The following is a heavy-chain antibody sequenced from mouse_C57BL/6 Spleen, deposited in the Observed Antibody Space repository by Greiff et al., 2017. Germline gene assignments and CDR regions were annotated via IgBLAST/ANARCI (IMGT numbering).Heavy chain of an antibody. CDR1: GYTFTSYW. D-gene: IGHD2-5*01. CDR3: ARAYYSNYDSDFDY. J-gene: IGHJ2*01. V-gene: IGHV1-52*01. Sequence: VQLQQPGAELVRPGSSVKLSCKASGYTFTSYWMHWVKQRPVQGLEWIGNIDPSDSETHYNQKFKDKATLTVDKSSSTAYMQLSSLTSEDSAVDDCARAYYSNYDSDFDYWGQGTTLTVSS. CDR2: IDPSDSET.